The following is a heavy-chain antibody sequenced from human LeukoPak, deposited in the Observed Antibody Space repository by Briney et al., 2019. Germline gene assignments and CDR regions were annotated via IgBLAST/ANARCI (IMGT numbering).Heavy chain of an antibody. CDR1: GGSVSSGSYY. J-gene: IGHJ3*02. CDR3: ARGRFLDAFGI. Sequence: SETLSLTCTVSGGSVSSGSYYWSWIRQPPGKGLEWIGYIYYSGSTKYKPSLKSRVTISVDTSKNQFSLKLSSVTAADTAVYYCARGRFLDAFGIWGQGTMVTVSS. D-gene: IGHD3-3*01. CDR2: IYYSGST. V-gene: IGHV4-61*01.